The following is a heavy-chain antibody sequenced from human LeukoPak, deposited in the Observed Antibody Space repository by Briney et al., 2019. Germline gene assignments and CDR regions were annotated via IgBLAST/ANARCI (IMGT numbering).Heavy chain of an antibody. Sequence: GGSLRLSCAASGFAFSTYAMSRVRQAPGKGLEWVLAISASGGSTYYADSVKGRFTTSRDNSKNTLYLEMNSLRAEDTAVYYCARDRYVGGSWYEFPDYWGQGTLVTVSS. CDR2: ISASGGST. CDR3: ARDRYVGGSWYEFPDY. V-gene: IGHV3-23*01. D-gene: IGHD6-13*01. J-gene: IGHJ4*02. CDR1: GFAFSTYA.